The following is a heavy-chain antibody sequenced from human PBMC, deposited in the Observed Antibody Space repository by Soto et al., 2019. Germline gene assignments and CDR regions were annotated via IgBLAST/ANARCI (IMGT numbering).Heavy chain of an antibody. J-gene: IGHJ4*02. V-gene: IGHV4-39*01. D-gene: IGHD2-15*01. CDR3: ARLAVDAAGHSDFDR. Sequence: QLHLQESGPGLVKPSETLSLTCAVSGGSISSSDYFWAWIRQPPGKGLECIGSLYYSGNTHYNPSLKSRVTISVDTSKNQFSLRLASVTAADTAAYYCARLAVDAAGHSDFDRWGQGVLVTVSS. CDR2: LYYSGNT. CDR1: GGSISSSDYF.